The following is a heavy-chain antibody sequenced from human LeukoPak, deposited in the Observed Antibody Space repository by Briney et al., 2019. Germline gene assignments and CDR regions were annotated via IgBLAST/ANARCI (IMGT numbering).Heavy chain of an antibody. CDR3: ARDLSPVVRASPMGY. CDR1: GFTFTSYG. Sequence: GSLRLSCAASGFTFTSYGMHWVRQAPGKGLEWVALITYDGYYKYYSDSVKGRFTISSDTSKNTLYLRMDSLRAEDTAVYYCARDLSPVVRASPMGYWGQGTLVTVSS. CDR2: ITYDGYYK. V-gene: IGHV3-30*03. D-gene: IGHD3-10*01. J-gene: IGHJ4*02.